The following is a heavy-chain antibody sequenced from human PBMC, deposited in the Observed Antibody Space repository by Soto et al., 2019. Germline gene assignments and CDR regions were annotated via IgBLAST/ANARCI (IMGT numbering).Heavy chain of an antibody. Sequence: EVQVVESGGDLVKPGGSLRLSCATSGFIFSSAWMSWVRQAPGKGLEWVGRIKSKGDGGTRDYAAPVNGRFNNSRDDSKNMVYLQMNSLTAEDTAVYYCVEGWNDFWGQGTLVTVSS. CDR1: GFIFSSAW. CDR2: IKSKGDGGTR. D-gene: IGHD1-1*01. J-gene: IGHJ4*02. CDR3: VEGWNDF. V-gene: IGHV3-15*01.